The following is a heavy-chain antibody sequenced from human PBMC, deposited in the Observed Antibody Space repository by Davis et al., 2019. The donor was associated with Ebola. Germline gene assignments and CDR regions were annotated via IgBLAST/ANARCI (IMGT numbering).Heavy chain of an antibody. CDR2: IYSGDSYT. V-gene: IGHV5-51*01. J-gene: IGHJ4*02. CDR3: ARRGGSYIRQGFFFDS. D-gene: IGHD1-26*01. CDR1: GYPFANYW. Sequence: GESLKISCKGSGYPFANYWIAWVRQMPGKGLEWMGLIYSGDSYTRISPSFQGHVTISADRSIDTAYMRLNSLKASDTGMYYCARRGGSYIRQGFFFDSWGQGTLVTVSA.